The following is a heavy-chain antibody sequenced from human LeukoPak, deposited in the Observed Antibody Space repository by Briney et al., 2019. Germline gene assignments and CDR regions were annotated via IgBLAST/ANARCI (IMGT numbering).Heavy chain of an antibody. CDR1: GYTFTSYD. D-gene: IGHD3-10*01. V-gene: IGHV1-8*01. CDR3: ARGYVLLWFGELLHWFDR. J-gene: IGHJ5*02. CDR2: MNPNSGNT. Sequence: ASVKVSCKASGYTFTSYDINWVRQATGQGLEWMGWMNPNSGNTGYAQKFQGRVTMTRNTSISTAYMELSSLRSEDTAVYYCARGYVLLWFGELLHWFDRWGQGTLVTVSS.